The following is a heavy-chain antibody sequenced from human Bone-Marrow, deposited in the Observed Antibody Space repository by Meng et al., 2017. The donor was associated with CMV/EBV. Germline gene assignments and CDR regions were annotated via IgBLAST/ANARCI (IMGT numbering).Heavy chain of an antibody. CDR1: SGTFNSYA. V-gene: IGHV1-69*10. D-gene: IGHD3-10*01. CDR2: IIPILGIA. Sequence: SVMVSCKASSGTFNSYAISWVRQAAGQGLEWMGEIIPILGIANYAQKYQGRGTITADKYTSTAFMEQSSRRSEDTAVYYCARAGITMVRGVYYYYGMDVWGQGTTVTVSS. CDR3: ARAGITMVRGVYYYYGMDV. J-gene: IGHJ6*02.